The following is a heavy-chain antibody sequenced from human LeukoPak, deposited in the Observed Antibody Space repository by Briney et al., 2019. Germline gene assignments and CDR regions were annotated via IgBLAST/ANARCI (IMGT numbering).Heavy chain of an antibody. CDR1: GFTFNSYT. J-gene: IGHJ6*03. Sequence: GGSLRLSCAASGFTFNSYTLNWVRQAPGKGLEWVSSIDSSSSYIYYADSVKGRFTISRDNAKSSLYLQMNSLRAEDTAVYYCARDHDWDYMDVWGKGTTVTVSS. V-gene: IGHV3-21*01. CDR3: ARDHDWDYMDV. D-gene: IGHD3-9*01. CDR2: IDSSSSYI.